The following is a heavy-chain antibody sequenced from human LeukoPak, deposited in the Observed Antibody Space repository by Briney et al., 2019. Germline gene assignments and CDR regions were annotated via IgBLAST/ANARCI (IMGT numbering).Heavy chain of an antibody. D-gene: IGHD6-19*01. CDR3: ARGGSGWYLGIDP. J-gene: IGHJ5*02. Sequence: SETLSLTCTVSGGSISSYYWSWIRQPPGKGLEWIGYIYYSGSTNYNPSLQSRVTISVDTSRNQFSLKLSSVTAADTAVYYCARGGSGWYLGIDPWGQGTLVTVSS. CDR2: IYYSGST. CDR1: GGSISSYY. V-gene: IGHV4-59*01.